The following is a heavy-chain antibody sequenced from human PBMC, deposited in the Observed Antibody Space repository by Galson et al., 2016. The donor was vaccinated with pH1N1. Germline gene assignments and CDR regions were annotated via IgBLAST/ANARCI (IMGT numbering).Heavy chain of an antibody. CDR3: VRDSFPLNDILTSYLGQFFLH. CDR1: GPTVYGQY. J-gene: IGHJ1*01. D-gene: IGHD1-20*01. V-gene: IGHV1-2*02. Sequence: SVKVSCKASGPTVYGQYIHWVRQAPGQGLEWMGWISPKDSGTKFARKFQDRVTLTRDTSVKIAYMELRRLRSEDTAVYFCVRDSFPLNDILTSYLGQFFLHWGQGTLVTVSS. CDR2: ISPKDSGT.